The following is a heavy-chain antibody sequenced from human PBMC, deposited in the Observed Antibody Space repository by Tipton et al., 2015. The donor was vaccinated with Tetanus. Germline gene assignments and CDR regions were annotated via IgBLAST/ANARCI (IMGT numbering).Heavy chain of an antibody. V-gene: IGHV4-30-4*08. J-gene: IGHJ5*02. CDR2: INHSGST. Sequence: TLSLTCTVSGGSITNGDYYWSWIRQAPGKGLEWIGEINHSGSTNHNPSLKSRVTLSVGTSKNQFSLKLSSVTAADTAVYYCARDQGGGRVVRLNWFDPWGQGTLVTVSS. D-gene: IGHD6-6*01. CDR3: ARDQGGGRVVRLNWFDP. CDR1: GGSITNGDYY.